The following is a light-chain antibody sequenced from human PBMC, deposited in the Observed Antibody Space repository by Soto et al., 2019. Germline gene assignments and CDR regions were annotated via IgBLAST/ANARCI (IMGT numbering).Light chain of an antibody. Sequence: IQMTQSPSSLSASVGDRVTITCRPSQRISTYLNWFQQRPGKAPRLLIYAASTLQTGVSSNFSGSASGTDFTLTITSLQPEDFATYFCHQTYSIPPTFGQGTKVDIK. J-gene: IGKJ1*01. V-gene: IGKV1-39*01. CDR2: AAS. CDR3: HQTYSIPPT. CDR1: QRISTY.